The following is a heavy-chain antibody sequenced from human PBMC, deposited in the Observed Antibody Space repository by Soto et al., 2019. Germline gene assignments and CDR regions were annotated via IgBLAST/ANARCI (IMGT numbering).Heavy chain of an antibody. CDR3: ARLEGLATISYYFDY. D-gene: IGHD3-9*01. Sequence: QLQLQESGPGLVKPSETLSLTCSVSGDSINSDKYYWGWIRQPPGKGLEWIGSIYYRGNTYYNPSLKTRVTISLDKSKSQFSLKLNSVTAADSAVYFCARLEGLATISYYFDYGGQGTLVTVSS. CDR2: IYYRGNT. V-gene: IGHV4-39*01. CDR1: GDSINSDKYY. J-gene: IGHJ4*02.